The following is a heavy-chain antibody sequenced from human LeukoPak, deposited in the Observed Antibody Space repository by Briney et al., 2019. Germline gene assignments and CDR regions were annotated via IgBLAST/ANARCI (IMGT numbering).Heavy chain of an antibody. CDR3: ATRRVSYGDYEY. CDR1: GGSISTNSYY. CDR2: IYYSGST. J-gene: IGHJ4*02. V-gene: IGHV4-39*01. Sequence: PSETLSLTCSVSGGSISTNSYYWDWIRQPPGKGLEWIGSIYYSGSTYYNPSLKSRATISVDTSKNQFSLKLSSVTAADTAVYYCATRRVSYGDYEYWGQGSLVTVSS. D-gene: IGHD4-17*01.